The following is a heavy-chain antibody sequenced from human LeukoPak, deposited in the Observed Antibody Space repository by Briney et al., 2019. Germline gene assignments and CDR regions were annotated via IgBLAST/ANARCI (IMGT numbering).Heavy chain of an antibody. CDR3: ASEPYYSSGWYWFDP. D-gene: IGHD6-19*01. V-gene: IGHV3-30-3*01. CDR1: GFTFSSYA. J-gene: IGHJ5*02. CDR2: ISYDGSNK. Sequence: GGSLRLSCAASGFTFSSYAMHWVRQAPGKGLEWVAVISYDGSNKYYADSVKGRFTISRDNSKNTLYLQMNSLRAEDTAVYYCASEPYYSSGWYWFDPWGQGTLVTVSS.